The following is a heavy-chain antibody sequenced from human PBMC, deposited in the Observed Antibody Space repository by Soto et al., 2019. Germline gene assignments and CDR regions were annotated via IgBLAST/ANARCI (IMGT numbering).Heavy chain of an antibody. J-gene: IGHJ6*02. CDR2: IYPGDSDT. Sequence: GESLKISCKGSGYNFTTYWIGWVRQMPGKGLEWMGIIYPGDSDTRYSPSFQGQVTISADKSISTAYLQWSSLKASDTAMYYCAGGGVRGVITRTRDYYGMDVWGQGTTVTVS. CDR3: AGGGVRGVITRTRDYYGMDV. CDR1: GYNFTTYW. V-gene: IGHV5-51*01. D-gene: IGHD3-10*01.